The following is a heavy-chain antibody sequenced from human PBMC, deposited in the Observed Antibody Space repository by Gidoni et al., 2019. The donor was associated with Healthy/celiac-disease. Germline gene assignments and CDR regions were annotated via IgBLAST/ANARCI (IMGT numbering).Heavy chain of an antibody. J-gene: IGHJ4*02. CDR3: ARASGFLGRVAYYFDY. Sequence: EVQLVESGGGLVQPGGSLSLSCAASGFPFRSYEMNWVRQAPGKGLEWVSYMSSSGSTIYYADSVKGRFTISRDNAKNSLYLQMNSLRAEDTAVYYCARASGFLGRVAYYFDYWGQGTLVTVSS. D-gene: IGHD2-15*01. V-gene: IGHV3-48*03. CDR1: GFPFRSYE. CDR2: MSSSGSTI.